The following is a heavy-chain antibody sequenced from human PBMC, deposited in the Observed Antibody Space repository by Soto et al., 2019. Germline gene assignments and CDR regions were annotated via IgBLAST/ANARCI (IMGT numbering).Heavy chain of an antibody. V-gene: IGHV1-3*01. Sequence: QVQLVQSGAEVKKPGASVKVSCKASGYTFTNYAMHWVRQAPGQRLEWMGWINAGNGNTKYSQKFQGRVTITRDTSASTAYMELSSLRSEDTAIYYCAKSSSWYMFDYWGQGTLVTVSS. CDR3: AKSSSWYMFDY. D-gene: IGHD6-13*01. CDR1: GYTFTNYA. J-gene: IGHJ4*02. CDR2: INAGNGNT.